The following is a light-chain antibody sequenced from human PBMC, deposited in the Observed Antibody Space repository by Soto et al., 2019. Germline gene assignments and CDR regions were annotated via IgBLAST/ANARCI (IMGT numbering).Light chain of an antibody. Sequence: EIVLTQSPVALSLSPGERAPLSCRASQSVSSTLLTWYQQKPGQAPRLLIYGVSSRATGIPDRFSGSGSGTVFTLTISRLEPEDFAVYFCQHYGDSSWTVGQGTMVEIK. CDR1: QSVSSTL. CDR3: QHYGDSSWT. CDR2: GVS. V-gene: IGKV3-20*01. J-gene: IGKJ1*01.